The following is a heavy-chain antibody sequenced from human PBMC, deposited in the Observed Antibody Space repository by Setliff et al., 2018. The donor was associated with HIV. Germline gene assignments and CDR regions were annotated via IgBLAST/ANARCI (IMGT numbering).Heavy chain of an antibody. CDR2: IYYSGST. Sequence: PSETLSLTCTVSGDSISSYYWSWIRQPPGKGLDWIGYIYYSGSTNYNPSLKSRVTMSVDTSKNRFSLKLNSVTAADTAVYYCARLNQQWLVRDSGSNWFDPWGQGILVTVSS. V-gene: IGHV4-59*08. CDR1: GDSISSYY. CDR3: ARLNQQWLVRDSGSNWFDP. J-gene: IGHJ5*02. D-gene: IGHD6-19*01.